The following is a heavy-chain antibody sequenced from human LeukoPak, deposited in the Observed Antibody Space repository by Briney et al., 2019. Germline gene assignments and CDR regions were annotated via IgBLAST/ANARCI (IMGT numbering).Heavy chain of an antibody. CDR2: ISSSSSYI. Sequence: GGSLRLSCAASGFTFSSYSMNWVRQAPGKGLEWVSSISSSSSYIYYADSVKGRFTISRANAKNSLYLQMNSLRAEDTAVYYCARGGVVPAASDYWGQGTLVAVSS. J-gene: IGHJ4*02. CDR1: GFTFSSYS. D-gene: IGHD2-2*01. CDR3: ARGGVVPAASDY. V-gene: IGHV3-21*01.